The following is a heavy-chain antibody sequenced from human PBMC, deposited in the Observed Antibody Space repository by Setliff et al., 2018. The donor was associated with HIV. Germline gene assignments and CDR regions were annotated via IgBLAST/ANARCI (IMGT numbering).Heavy chain of an antibody. V-gene: IGHV3-15*01. Sequence: GGSLRLSCAASGFTFSNAWMSWVRQAPGKGLEWVGRIKSKTDGGTTDYAAPVKGRFTISRDDSKNTLYLQMNSLKAEDTAVYYCTRNIAARGGSYYYYGMDVRGQGTTVTV. CDR1: GFTFSNAW. D-gene: IGHD6-13*01. CDR3: TRNIAARGGSYYYYGMDV. CDR2: IKSKTDGGTT. J-gene: IGHJ6*02.